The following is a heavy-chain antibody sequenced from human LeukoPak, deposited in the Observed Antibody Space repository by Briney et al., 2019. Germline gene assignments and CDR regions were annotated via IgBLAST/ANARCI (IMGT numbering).Heavy chain of an antibody. D-gene: IGHD5-24*01. CDR2: IKQDGSEK. CDR1: GFTFSSYW. Sequence: GGSLRLSRAASGFTFSSYWMSWVRQAPGKGLEWVANIKQDGSEKYYVDSVKGRFTITRDNSKNTLCLQMSSLRAEDTAVYYCAKTGSNRFDSWGQGTLVTVSS. J-gene: IGHJ4*02. V-gene: IGHV3-7*03. CDR3: AKTGSNRFDS.